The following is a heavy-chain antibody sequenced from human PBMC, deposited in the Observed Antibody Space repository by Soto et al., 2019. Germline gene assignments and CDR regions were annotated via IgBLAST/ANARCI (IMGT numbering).Heavy chain of an antibody. CDR1: GGSISNNNDS. V-gene: IGHV4-39*02. CDR3: ARERHYYDSTSFDD. Sequence: SETLSLTCTVSGGSISNNNDSWGWIPQPPGKGLEWIGSIHYSESTNYNPSLKSRVTMSVDTSKKQFSLKLSSVTAADTAVYYCARERHYYDSTSFDDWGQGTLVTVSS. J-gene: IGHJ4*02. CDR2: IHYSEST. D-gene: IGHD3-22*01.